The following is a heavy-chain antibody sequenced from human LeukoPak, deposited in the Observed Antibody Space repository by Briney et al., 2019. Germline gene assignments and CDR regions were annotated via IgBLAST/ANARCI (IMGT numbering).Heavy chain of an antibody. CDR2: INPSGGST. J-gene: IGHJ4*02. D-gene: IGHD6-19*01. Sequence: GASVEVSCKASGYTFTSYFMHWVRQAPGQGLEWMGIINPSGGSTSYAQKFQGRVTMTRDTSTSMVYMELTSLRSEDTAVYYCARDPEGSGCYFDYWGQGTLVTVSS. V-gene: IGHV1-46*01. CDR3: ARDPEGSGCYFDY. CDR1: GYTFTSYF.